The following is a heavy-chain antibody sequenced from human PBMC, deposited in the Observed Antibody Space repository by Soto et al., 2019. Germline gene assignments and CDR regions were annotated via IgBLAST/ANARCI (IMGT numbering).Heavy chain of an antibody. J-gene: IGHJ4*02. Sequence: SETLSLTCTVSGGSISSYYWSWIRQPPGKGLEWIGYIYYSGSTNYNPSLKSRVTISVDTSKNQFSLKLTSVSAADTAVYYCARGYDYDSGGYLFDYWGQGTLVTVSS. V-gene: IGHV4-59*12. CDR2: IYYSGST. CDR1: GGSISSYY. D-gene: IGHD3-22*01. CDR3: ARGYDYDSGGYLFDY.